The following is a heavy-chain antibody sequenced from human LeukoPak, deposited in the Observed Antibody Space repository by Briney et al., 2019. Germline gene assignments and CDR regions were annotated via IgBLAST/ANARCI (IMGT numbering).Heavy chain of an antibody. D-gene: IGHD3-16*01. CDR2: IIPIFGTA. Sequence: SVKVSCKASGGTFSSYAISWVRQAPGQGLEWMGGIIPIFGTANYAQKFQGRVTITADESTSTAYMELSSLRSEDTAVYYCAGFRMGYYYMDVWGKGTTVTISS. V-gene: IGHV1-69*13. CDR1: GGTFSSYA. CDR3: AGFRMGYYYMDV. J-gene: IGHJ6*03.